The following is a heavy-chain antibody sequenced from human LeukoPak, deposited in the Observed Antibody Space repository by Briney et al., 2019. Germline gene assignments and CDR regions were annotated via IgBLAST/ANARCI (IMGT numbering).Heavy chain of an antibody. Sequence: ASVKVSCKAVGYTFNFYGISWVRQAPGQGLEWVGWISGYDGNTKYAQNFQGRVTMTTNTSTSTAYLELTRLRSDDTAVYYCAKDGGTHFDHWGQGTLVTVSS. D-gene: IGHD1-26*01. CDR2: ISGYDGNT. J-gene: IGHJ4*02. V-gene: IGHV1-18*01. CDR1: GYTFNFYG. CDR3: AKDGGTHFDH.